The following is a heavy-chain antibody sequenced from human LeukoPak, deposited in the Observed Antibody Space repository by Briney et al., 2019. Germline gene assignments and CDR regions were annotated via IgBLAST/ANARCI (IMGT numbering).Heavy chain of an antibody. V-gene: IGHV4-34*01. CDR2: VNHSGRT. Sequence: SETLSLTCAVYGGSFSGYYWAWIRQPPGKGLEWIGEVNHSGRTKYNPSLKSRVTMSVDTSKNQFSLKLSSVTAADTAVYYCASRSGSFSDALDIWGQGTLVTVSS. CDR3: ASRSGSFSDALDI. CDR1: GGSFSGYY. D-gene: IGHD3-10*01. J-gene: IGHJ3*02.